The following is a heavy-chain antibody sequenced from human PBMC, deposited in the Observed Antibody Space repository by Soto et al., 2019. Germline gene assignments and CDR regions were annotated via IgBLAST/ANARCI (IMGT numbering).Heavy chain of an antibody. V-gene: IGHV4-59*01. CDR3: ARDVYCSSTSCYLGWFDP. CDR2: IYYSGST. Sequence: SVTLCLPWPVAGFSLISCYWSCSRQPPGRGLEWIGYIYYSGSTNYNPSLKSRVTISVDTSKNQFSLKLSSVTAADTAVYYCARDVYCSSTSCYLGWFDPWGQGPLVTVAS. D-gene: IGHD2-2*01. J-gene: IGHJ5*02. CDR1: GFSLISCY.